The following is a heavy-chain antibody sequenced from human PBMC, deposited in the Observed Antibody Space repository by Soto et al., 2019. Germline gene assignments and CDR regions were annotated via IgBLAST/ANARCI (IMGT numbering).Heavy chain of an antibody. Sequence: SETQSLTCTVSGLNIRSGGYYWSWIRKHPGKGLEWIGYIYYSGSTYYNPSLKSRVTISVDTSKNQFSLKLSSVTAADTAVYYCARDIGIAAAGGYYYYGMDVWGQGTTVTVSS. D-gene: IGHD6-13*01. J-gene: IGHJ6*02. V-gene: IGHV4-31*03. CDR3: ARDIGIAAAGGYYYYGMDV. CDR1: GLNIRSGGYY. CDR2: IYYSGST.